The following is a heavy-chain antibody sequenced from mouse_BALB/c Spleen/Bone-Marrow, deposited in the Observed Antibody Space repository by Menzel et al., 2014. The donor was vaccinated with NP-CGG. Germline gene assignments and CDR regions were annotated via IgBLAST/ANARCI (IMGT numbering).Heavy chain of an antibody. J-gene: IGHJ2*01. Sequence: VQGVESGPGLVAPSQSLSITCTVSGFSLTGYGVNWVRQPPGKGLEWLGMIWGDGSTDYNSVLKFRLNISKDNSKSXVFLKMNSLQTDDTARYYCARSFTTVVATPFDYWGQGTTLTVSS. V-gene: IGHV2-6-7*01. CDR1: GFSLTGYG. CDR2: IWGDGST. D-gene: IGHD1-1*01. CDR3: ARSFTTVVATPFDY.